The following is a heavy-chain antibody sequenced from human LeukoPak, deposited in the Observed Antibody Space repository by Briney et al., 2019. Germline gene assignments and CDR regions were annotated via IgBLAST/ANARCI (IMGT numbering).Heavy chain of an antibody. Sequence: TGGSLRLSCAASGFTFSSYEMNWVRQAPGKGLEWVAVISYDGSNKYYADSVKGRFTISRDNSKNTLYLQMNSLRAEDTAVYYCARGFSSGSRQLYYNWFDPWGQGTLVTVSS. CDR1: GFTFSSYE. J-gene: IGHJ5*02. CDR2: ISYDGSNK. V-gene: IGHV3-30*04. CDR3: ARGFSSGSRQLYYNWFDP. D-gene: IGHD6-19*01.